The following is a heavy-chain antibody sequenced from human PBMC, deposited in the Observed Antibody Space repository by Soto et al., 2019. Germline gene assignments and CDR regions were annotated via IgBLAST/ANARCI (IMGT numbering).Heavy chain of an antibody. CDR1: GFTFSNYA. D-gene: IGHD5-12*01. V-gene: IGHV3-23*01. Sequence: GGALRLSCAASGFTFSNYALSWGRQAPGGGLEWVSAISGSARNTYYASSVKGRFTISRDNSKNTLYLQMNSLRAEDTAVYYCAKDLDGKYILAQRADYWGQGTLVTVSS. CDR2: ISGSARNT. CDR3: AKDLDGKYILAQRADY. J-gene: IGHJ4*02.